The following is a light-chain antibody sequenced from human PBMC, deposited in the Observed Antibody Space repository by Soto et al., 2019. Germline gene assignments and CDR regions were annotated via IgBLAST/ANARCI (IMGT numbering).Light chain of an antibody. CDR3: QHYNTWLST. CDR1: QSVSSK. Sequence: EIVMTQSPATLSVSPGERATLSCRASQSVSSKLAWYQQKPGQGPRLLIYGASTRATGIPARFSGSGSGTEFTLTISSQKYEYFAYYYYQHYNTWLSTFGQTTKVDIK. J-gene: IGKJ1*01. CDR2: GAS. V-gene: IGKV3-15*01.